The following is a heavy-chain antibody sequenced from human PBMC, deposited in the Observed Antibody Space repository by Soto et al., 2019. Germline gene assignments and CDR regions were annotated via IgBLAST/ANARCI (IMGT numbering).Heavy chain of an antibody. CDR1: GGSISSGGYY. J-gene: IGHJ1*01. V-gene: IGHV4-31*03. CDR3: ASVHRGAYCGSDCYSEYFQH. CDR2: IYYSGST. Sequence: QVQLQESGPGLVKPSQTLSLTCTVSGGSISSGGYYWSWIRQHPGKGLEWIGYIYYSGSTYYNPSLKSRVTRSVDTSKNQFSLKLSSVTAADTAVYYCASVHRGAYCGSDCYSEYFQHWGQGTLGTVAS. D-gene: IGHD2-21*02.